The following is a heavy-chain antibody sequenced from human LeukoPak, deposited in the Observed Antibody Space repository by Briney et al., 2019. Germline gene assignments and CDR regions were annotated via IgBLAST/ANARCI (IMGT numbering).Heavy chain of an antibody. V-gene: IGHV3-21*01. CDR2: ISSSSSYI. J-gene: IGHJ4*02. Sequence: PGGSLRLSCAASGFTFSSYSMNWVRQASGKGLEWVSSISSSSSYIYYADSVKGRFTISRDNAKNSLYLQMNSLSAEDTAVYYCARDKSEMATILDYWGQGTLVTVSS. CDR1: GFTFSSYS. D-gene: IGHD5-24*01. CDR3: ARDKSEMATILDY.